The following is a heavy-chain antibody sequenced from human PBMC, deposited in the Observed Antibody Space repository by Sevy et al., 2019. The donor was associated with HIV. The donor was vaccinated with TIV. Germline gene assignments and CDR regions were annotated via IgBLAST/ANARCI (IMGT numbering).Heavy chain of an antibody. CDR1: GFTFSNAW. Sequence: GGSLRLSCAASGFTFSNAWMSWVRQAPGKGLEWVGRIKSKTDGGTTDYAAPVKGRFTISRDDSKNTLYLQMNSQKTEDTAVYYCTTDPPSGYSDAFHIWGQGTMVTVSS. CDR2: IKSKTDGGTT. D-gene: IGHD6-13*01. V-gene: IGHV3-15*01. CDR3: TTDPPSGYSDAFHI. J-gene: IGHJ3*02.